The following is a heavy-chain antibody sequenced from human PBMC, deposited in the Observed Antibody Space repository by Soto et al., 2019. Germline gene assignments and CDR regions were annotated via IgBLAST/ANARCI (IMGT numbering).Heavy chain of an antibody. CDR2: IIPIFGTP. V-gene: IGHV1-69*01. D-gene: IGHD3-10*01. CDR3: ARVTYGSGREGVFYGMDV. Sequence: QVQLVQSGAEVKKPGSSVKVSCKASGGTFSSYAISWVRQAPGQGLEWMGGIIPIFGTPNYAQKFQGRVTITADESTSTAYMELSSLRSEDTAVYYCARVTYGSGREGVFYGMDVWGQGNTVTVSS. CDR1: GGTFSSYA. J-gene: IGHJ6*02.